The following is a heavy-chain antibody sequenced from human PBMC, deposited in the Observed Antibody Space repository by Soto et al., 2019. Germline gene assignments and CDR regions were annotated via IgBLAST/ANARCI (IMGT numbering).Heavy chain of an antibody. CDR3: ARDSPRYGDYVLLDY. J-gene: IGHJ4*02. D-gene: IGHD4-17*01. CDR1: GDSVSSNSVA. CDR2: TYYRSKWSH. V-gene: IGHV6-1*01. Sequence: PSQTLSLTRGISGDSVSSNSVAWYWIRQPPSGGLEWLGRTYYRSKWSHDYAVSVESRITINPDTSKNQFSLQLDSVTPADTAVYYCARDSPRYGDYVLLDYWDQGARVTVSS.